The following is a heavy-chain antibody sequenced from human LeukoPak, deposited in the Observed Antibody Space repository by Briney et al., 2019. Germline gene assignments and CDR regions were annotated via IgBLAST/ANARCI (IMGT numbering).Heavy chain of an antibody. V-gene: IGHV3-30*02. CDR1: GFTFSTFG. J-gene: IGHJ4*02. CDR2: IRYDGSNK. Sequence: PGGSLRLSCAASGFAASGFTFSTFGMHWVRQAPGKGLEWVAFIRYDGSNKYYADSVKGRFTISRDDSKNTLYLQMNSLRAEDTAAYYCAKFGRDIVVVPAAMEGVYYFDYWGQGTLVTVSS. D-gene: IGHD2-2*01. CDR3: AKFGRDIVVVPAAMEGVYYFDY.